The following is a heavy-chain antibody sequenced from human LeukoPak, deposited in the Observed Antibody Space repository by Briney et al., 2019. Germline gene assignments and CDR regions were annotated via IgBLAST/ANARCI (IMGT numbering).Heavy chain of an antibody. CDR3: AKVPDYYGSGSVDY. CDR1: GFTFSSFA. V-gene: IGHV3-23*01. CDR2: INGGGGGT. J-gene: IGHJ4*02. Sequence: GGSLRLSCAASGFTFSSFAMSWVRQAPGKGLEWVSTINGGGGGTYYADSVKGRFTISRDNSKNTVYLQLNSLGAEDTAVYYCAKVPDYYGSGSVDYWGQGTLVTVSS. D-gene: IGHD3-10*01.